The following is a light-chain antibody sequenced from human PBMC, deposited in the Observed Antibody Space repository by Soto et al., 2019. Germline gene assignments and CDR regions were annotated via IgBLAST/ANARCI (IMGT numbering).Light chain of an antibody. Sequence: QSVLTQPGSVSGSPGQSITISCTGTSSDVGAYNYVSWYQQHPGKAPKLMIYEVTNRPSGVSTRFSGSKSGNTASLTISGLQAEDEADYYCCSFTSGNTAYVFGAGTKV. CDR3: CSFTSGNTAYV. CDR2: EVT. J-gene: IGLJ1*01. CDR1: SSDVGAYNY. V-gene: IGLV2-14*01.